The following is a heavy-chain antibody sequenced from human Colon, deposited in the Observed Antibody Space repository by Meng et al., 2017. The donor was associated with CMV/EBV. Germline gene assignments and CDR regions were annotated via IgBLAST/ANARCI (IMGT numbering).Heavy chain of an antibody. CDR3: ARGASASYRTPPGY. Sequence: GESLKISCAASGFTFSSYAMSWVRQAPGKGLEWVSVIYSGGSSTYYADSVKGRFTISRDNSKNTLYLQMNSLSAEDTAVYYCARGASASYRTPPGYWGQGTLVTVSS. CDR1: GFTFSSYA. CDR2: IYSGGSST. J-gene: IGHJ4*02. V-gene: IGHV3-23*03. D-gene: IGHD1-26*01.